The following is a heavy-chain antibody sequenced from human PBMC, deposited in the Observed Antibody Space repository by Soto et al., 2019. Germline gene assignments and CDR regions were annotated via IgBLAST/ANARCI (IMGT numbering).Heavy chain of an antibody. D-gene: IGHD5-12*01. J-gene: IGHJ4*02. V-gene: IGHV3-23*01. Sequence: GGSLRLSCAASGFTFSSYAMSWVRQAPGKGLEWASAISGSGGSTYYADSVKGRFTISRDNSKNTLYLQMNSLRAEDTAVYCCTRYSGYEFLHHPFDYWGQGTLVTVSS. CDR1: GFTFSSYA. CDR2: ISGSGGST. CDR3: TRYSGYEFLHHPFDY.